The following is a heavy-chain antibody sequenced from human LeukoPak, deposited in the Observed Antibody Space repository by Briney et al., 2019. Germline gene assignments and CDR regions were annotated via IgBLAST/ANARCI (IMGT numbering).Heavy chain of an antibody. CDR3: ARGLPAHNWFDP. D-gene: IGHD2-2*01. Sequence: GGSLRLSCAAPGFTFSSYSMNWVRQAPGKGLEWVSSISSSSSYIYYADSVKGRFTISRDNAKNSLYLQMNSLRAEDTAVYYCARGLPAHNWFDPWGQGTLVTVSS. CDR1: GFTFSSYS. J-gene: IGHJ5*02. V-gene: IGHV3-21*01. CDR2: ISSSSSYI.